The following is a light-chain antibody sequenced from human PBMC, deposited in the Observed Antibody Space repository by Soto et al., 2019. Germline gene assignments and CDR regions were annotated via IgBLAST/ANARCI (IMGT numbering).Light chain of an antibody. CDR2: KAS. V-gene: IGKV1-5*03. CDR3: QQYSTYSWT. Sequence: DIQMTQSPPTLSASAGDRVTITCRASQSISSWLAWYQQKPGRAPKLLIYKASTLESGVPSRFSGSGSGTDFTLTISSLQPDDFATYFCQQYSTYSWTFGQGTKVEIK. CDR1: QSISSW. J-gene: IGKJ1*01.